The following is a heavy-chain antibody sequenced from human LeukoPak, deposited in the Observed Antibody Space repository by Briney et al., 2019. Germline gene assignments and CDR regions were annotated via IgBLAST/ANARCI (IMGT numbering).Heavy chain of an antibody. CDR1: GFTLSSYA. D-gene: IGHD3-9*01. Sequence: GGSLRLSCAASGFTLSSYAMSWVRQAPGKGLEWVSAISGSGGSTYYADSVKGRFTISRDNSKNTLYLQMNSLRAEDTAVYYCARVGYDILTGYAGYYGMDVRGQGTTVTVSS. J-gene: IGHJ6*02. CDR3: ARVGYDILTGYAGYYGMDV. CDR2: ISGSGGST. V-gene: IGHV3-23*01.